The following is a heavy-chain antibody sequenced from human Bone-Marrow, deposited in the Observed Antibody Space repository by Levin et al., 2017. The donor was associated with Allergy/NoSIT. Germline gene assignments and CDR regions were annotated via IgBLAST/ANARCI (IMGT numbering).Heavy chain of an antibody. CDR2: INSTSSTT. V-gene: IGHV3-48*01. CDR3: ARGHTLVRGVVIIPDAFDI. J-gene: IGHJ3*02. Sequence: GGSLRLSCTASGFTFTNYNMNWVRQAPGKGLEWISYINSTSSTTDYADSVKGRFTISRDNAQSSLFLHMNSLRADDTAVYYCARGHTLVRGVVIIPDAFDIWGQGTLVTVSS. CDR1: GFTFTNYN. D-gene: IGHD3-10*01.